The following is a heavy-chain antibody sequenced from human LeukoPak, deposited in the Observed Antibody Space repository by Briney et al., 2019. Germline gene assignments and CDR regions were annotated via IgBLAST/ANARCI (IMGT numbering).Heavy chain of an antibody. D-gene: IGHD2-8*01. V-gene: IGHV1-8*01. CDR1: GYTFTSYD. J-gene: IGHJ6*02. CDR2: MNPNSGNT. CDR3: ARGYCTDGVCYSYYYYYGMDA. Sequence: ASVKVSCKASGYTFTSYDINWVRQATGQGLEWMGWMNPNSGNTGYAQKFQGRVTMTRNTSISTAYMELSSLRSEDTAVYYCARGYCTDGVCYSYYYYYGMDAWGQGTTVTVSS.